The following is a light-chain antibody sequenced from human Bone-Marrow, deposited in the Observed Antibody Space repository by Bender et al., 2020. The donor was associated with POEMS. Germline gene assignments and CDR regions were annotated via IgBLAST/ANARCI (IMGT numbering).Light chain of an antibody. Sequence: QSALTQPPSASGSPGQSVTISCTGTSSDIGGYNYVSWYQQHPGKAPKLMIYEVTKRPSGVPARFSGSKSGNTASLTVSGLQAEDEADYFCAAWDDSLSGIVFGGGTKLTVL. V-gene: IGLV2-8*01. CDR3: AAWDDSLSGIV. J-gene: IGLJ2*01. CDR2: EVT. CDR1: SSDIGGYNY.